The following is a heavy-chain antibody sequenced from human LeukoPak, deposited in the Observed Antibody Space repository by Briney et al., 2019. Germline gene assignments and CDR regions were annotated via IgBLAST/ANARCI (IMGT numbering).Heavy chain of an antibody. D-gene: IGHD2-2*01. CDR2: INHSGST. Sequence: SETLSLTCAVYGGSLSGYYWSWIRQPPGKGLEWIGEINHSGSTNYNPSLKSRVTISVDTSKNQFSLKLSSVTAADTAVYYCAREIVVVPAAPGWFDPWGQGTLVTVSS. V-gene: IGHV4-34*01. J-gene: IGHJ5*02. CDR3: AREIVVVPAAPGWFDP. CDR1: GGSLSGYY.